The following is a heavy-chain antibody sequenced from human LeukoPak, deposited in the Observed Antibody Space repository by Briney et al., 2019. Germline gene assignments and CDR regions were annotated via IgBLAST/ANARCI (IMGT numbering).Heavy chain of an antibody. CDR2: INPNSGGT. Sequence: GASVKVSCKASGYTFTGYYMNWVRQAPGQGLEWMGWINPNSGGTNYAQKFQGRVTMTRDTSISTAYMELSRLRSDDTAVYYCARESIVATILYYFDYWGQGTLVTVSS. J-gene: IGHJ4*02. V-gene: IGHV1-2*02. CDR1: GYTFTGYY. D-gene: IGHD5-12*01. CDR3: ARESIVATILYYFDY.